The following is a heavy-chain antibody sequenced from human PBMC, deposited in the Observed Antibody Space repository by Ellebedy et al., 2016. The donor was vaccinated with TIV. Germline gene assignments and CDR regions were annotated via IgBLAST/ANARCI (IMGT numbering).Heavy chain of an antibody. Sequence: GESLKISCTASGFTFSSHGMHWVRQAPGKGLEWVAVIWYDGSNKYYEDSVKGRFTISRDNSKNTLYLQMNSLRAEDTAVYYCARTTYDYWGQGTLVTVSS. CDR1: GFTFSSHG. J-gene: IGHJ4*02. CDR2: IWYDGSNK. V-gene: IGHV3-33*01. CDR3: ARTTYDY. D-gene: IGHD1-1*01.